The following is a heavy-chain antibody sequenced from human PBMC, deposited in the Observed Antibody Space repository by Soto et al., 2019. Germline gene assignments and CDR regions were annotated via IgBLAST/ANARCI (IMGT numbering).Heavy chain of an antibody. V-gene: IGHV1-3*01. Sequence: ASVKVSCRASGYTFAGYAMHWVRQAPGQRLKWMGWINAGNGNTKYSQKFQGRETITWDTSASTAYMELSSLRSEDTAVYYCARAVAVAADFDYCGQGTLVTISS. D-gene: IGHD6-19*01. CDR1: GYTFAGYA. CDR3: ARAVAVAADFDY. J-gene: IGHJ4*02. CDR2: INAGNGNT.